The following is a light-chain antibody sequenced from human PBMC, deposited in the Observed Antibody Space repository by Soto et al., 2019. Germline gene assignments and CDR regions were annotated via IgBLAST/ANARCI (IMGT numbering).Light chain of an antibody. Sequence: EIVLTQSPATLSLSPGERATLSCRASQSVKTFLLWYQHRPGQAPRVLIYDASHRATGIPARFRGSGSGTDFTLTISSLEPEDAGIYYCQEYHSPPFTFGPGTRVEIK. CDR3: QEYHSPPFT. CDR1: QSVKTF. CDR2: DAS. J-gene: IGKJ3*01. V-gene: IGKV3-11*01.